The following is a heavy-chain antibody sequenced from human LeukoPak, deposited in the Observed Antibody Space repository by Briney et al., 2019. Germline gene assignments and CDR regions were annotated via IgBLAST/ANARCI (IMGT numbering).Heavy chain of an antibody. CDR3: AKSGYSYGYCDY. Sequence: GGSLRLSCAASGFTFSDYSMHWVRQAPGKGLEWVAVISNDGGSKYYADSVKGRFTISRDNSKNTLYVQMNGLRAEDTAVYYCAKSGYSYGYCDYWGQGTLVTVSS. D-gene: IGHD5-18*01. J-gene: IGHJ4*02. V-gene: IGHV3-30-3*02. CDR1: GFTFSDYS. CDR2: ISNDGGSK.